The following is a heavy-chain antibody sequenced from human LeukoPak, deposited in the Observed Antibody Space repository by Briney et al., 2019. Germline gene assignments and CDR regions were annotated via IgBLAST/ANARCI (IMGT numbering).Heavy chain of an antibody. Sequence: SETLSLTCTVSGGSISSGGYYWSWIRQHPGKGLEWIGYIYYSGSTYYNPSLKSRVTISVDTSKNQFSLKLSSVTAADTAVYYCAREVYGEYAFDIWGQGTMVPVSS. D-gene: IGHD4-17*01. V-gene: IGHV4-31*03. CDR2: IYYSGST. CDR3: AREVYGEYAFDI. CDR1: GGSISSGGYY. J-gene: IGHJ3*02.